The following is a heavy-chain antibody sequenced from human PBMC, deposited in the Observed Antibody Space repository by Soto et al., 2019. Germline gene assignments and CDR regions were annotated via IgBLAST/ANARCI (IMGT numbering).Heavy chain of an antibody. J-gene: IGHJ6*02. Sequence: GASVKVSCKASGYTFTSYYMHWVRQAPGQGLEWMGIINPSGSSTSYAQKFQGRVTMTRDTSTSTVYMELSSLRSEDTAVYYCARGNSGSYFYYYYYYGMDVWGQGTTVTVSS. V-gene: IGHV1-46*01. D-gene: IGHD1-26*01. CDR2: INPSGSST. CDR3: ARGNSGSYFYYYYYYGMDV. CDR1: GYTFTSYY.